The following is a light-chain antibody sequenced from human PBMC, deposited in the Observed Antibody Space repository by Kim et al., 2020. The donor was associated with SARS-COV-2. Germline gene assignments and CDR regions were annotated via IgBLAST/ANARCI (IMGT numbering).Light chain of an antibody. V-gene: IGKV1-39*01. CDR3: LHTCNTVWT. CDR2: AAS. CDR1: QGISRY. Sequence: AYVGDAVPITCRASQGISRYLSWDQQKPGKAPKLLIHAASSLQSGVPSRFSGSGSGTEFTLTISGLQPEDFATYYCLHTCNTVWTFGQGTKVDI. J-gene: IGKJ1*01.